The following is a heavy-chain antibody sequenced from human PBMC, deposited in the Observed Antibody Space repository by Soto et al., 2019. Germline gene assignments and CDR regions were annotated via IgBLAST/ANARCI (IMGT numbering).Heavy chain of an antibody. V-gene: IGHV4-34*01. CDR1: SETVKIYD. Sequence: PSCTPSLTRAAYSETVKIYDCTRSRQHPGKGLEWIGEINHSGSTNYNPSLKSRVTISVDTSKNQFSLKLSSVTAADTAVYYCARGGIVLMVYLTRIDFWGQGTLVTVSS. J-gene: IGHJ4*02. CDR2: INHSGST. D-gene: IGHD2-8*01. CDR3: ARGGIVLMVYLTRIDF.